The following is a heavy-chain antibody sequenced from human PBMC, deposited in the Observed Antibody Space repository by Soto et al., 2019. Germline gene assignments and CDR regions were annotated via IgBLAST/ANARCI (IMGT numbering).Heavy chain of an antibody. CDR3: SKGAGPAWFDA. CDR1: GDSIIDYS. V-gene: IGHV4-4*07. J-gene: IGHJ5*02. Sequence: SATLSLTCTFSGDSIIDYSWSWIRQPAGQGLEWIGRVYVAGGSNYNPSLKSRATISLDRPKNQFSLRLTSVTAADTAVYFCSKGAGPAWFDACGQGILVTVSA. CDR2: VYVAGGS.